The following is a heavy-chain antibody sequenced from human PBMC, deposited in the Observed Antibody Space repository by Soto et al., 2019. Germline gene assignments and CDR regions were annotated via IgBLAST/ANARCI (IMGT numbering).Heavy chain of an antibody. CDR2: ISSSSSTI. Sequence: GGSLRLSCAASGFTFSSYGMNWVRQAPGKGLEWVSYISSSSSTIYYADSVKGRFTISRDNARNSLYLQMNSLRDEDTAVYYCARDLLWFGELTYYYGMDVWGQGTTVTVSS. CDR3: ARDLLWFGELTYYYGMDV. D-gene: IGHD3-10*01. V-gene: IGHV3-48*02. CDR1: GFTFSSYG. J-gene: IGHJ6*02.